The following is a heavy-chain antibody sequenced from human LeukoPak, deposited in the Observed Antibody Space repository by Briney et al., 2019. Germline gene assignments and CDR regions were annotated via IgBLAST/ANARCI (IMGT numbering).Heavy chain of an antibody. D-gene: IGHD5-24*01. CDR1: GGSISSGGYY. V-gene: IGHV4-31*03. CDR3: ARGRDGYNLRVSGAFDI. J-gene: IGHJ3*02. CDR2: IYYSGST. Sequence: SETLSLTCTVSGGSISSGGYYWSWIRQHPGKGLEWIGYIYYSGSTHYNPSLKSRVTISVDTSKNQFSLKLSSVTAADTAVYYCARGRDGYNLRVSGAFDIWGQGTMVTVSS.